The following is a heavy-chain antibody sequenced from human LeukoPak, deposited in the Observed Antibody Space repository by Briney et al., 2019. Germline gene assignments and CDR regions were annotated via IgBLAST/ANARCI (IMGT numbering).Heavy chain of an antibody. CDR1: GGSISSYY. V-gene: IGHV4-59*01. J-gene: IGHJ6*02. CDR2: IYYSGST. CDR3: ARGYSSSWYRNYYYYGMDV. Sequence: SEALSLTCTVSGGSISSYYWSWIRQPPGKGLEWIGYIYYSGSTNYNPSLKSRVTISVDTSKNQFSLKLSSVTAADTAVYYRARGYSSSWYRNYYYYGMDVWGQGTTVTVSS. D-gene: IGHD6-13*01.